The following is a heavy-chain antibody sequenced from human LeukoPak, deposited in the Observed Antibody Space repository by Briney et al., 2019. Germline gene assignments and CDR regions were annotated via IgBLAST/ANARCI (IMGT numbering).Heavy chain of an antibody. V-gene: IGHV3-23*01. CDR2: ISGSGGST. Sequence: GGSLRLSCAASGFTFSSYAMSWVRQAPGKGLEWVSAISGSGGSTYYADSVKGRFTISRDNSKNTLYLQMNSLRAEDTAVYYCAKGGYYDFWSGYYGDEFDYWGQGTLVTVSS. CDR3: AKGGYYDFWSGYYGDEFDY. D-gene: IGHD3-3*01. CDR1: GFTFSSYA. J-gene: IGHJ4*02.